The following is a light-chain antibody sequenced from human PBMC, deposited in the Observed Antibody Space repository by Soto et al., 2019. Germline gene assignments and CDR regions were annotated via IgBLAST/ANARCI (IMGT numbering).Light chain of an antibody. V-gene: IGKV1-5*03. Sequence: DIHMTQSPSTLSASVGDRVTITCRASQSISVWLAWYQQKPGKAPNLLIYKTSSLETGVPSRFSGSGSGTEFTLTISSLQPDEFATYYCQQYNDYSWTCGQGTKVEIK. CDR3: QQYNDYSWT. J-gene: IGKJ1*01. CDR2: KTS. CDR1: QSISVW.